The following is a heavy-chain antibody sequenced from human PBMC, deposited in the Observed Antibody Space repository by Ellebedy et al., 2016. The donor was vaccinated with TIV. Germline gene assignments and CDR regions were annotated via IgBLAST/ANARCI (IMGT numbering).Heavy chain of an antibody. CDR3: ARKVGITYHYYYIDV. V-gene: IGHV4-38-2*02. D-gene: IGHD1-26*01. CDR1: GYSISSGYY. Sequence: SETLSLTCTVSGYSISSGYYWGWIRQPPGKGLEWIGSLYHSGSLYYKPSLKSRVTMSVDTSNNQFSLQLSSVTAADTAVYYCARKVGITYHYYYIDVWGKGTTVTVSS. CDR2: LYHSGSL. J-gene: IGHJ6*03.